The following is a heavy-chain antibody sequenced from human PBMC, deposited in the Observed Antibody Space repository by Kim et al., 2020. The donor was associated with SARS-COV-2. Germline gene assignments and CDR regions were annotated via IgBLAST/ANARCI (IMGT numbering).Heavy chain of an antibody. CDR2: INHSGST. CDR3: ARGLGGSGVGL. Sequence: SETLSLTCAVYGGSFSGYYWSWIRQPPGKGLEWIGEINHSGSTNYNPSLKSRVTISVDTSKNQFSLKLSSVTAADTAVYYCARGLGGSGVGLWGQGTLVTVSS. D-gene: IGHD1-26*01. J-gene: IGHJ4*02. V-gene: IGHV4-34*01. CDR1: GGSFSGYY.